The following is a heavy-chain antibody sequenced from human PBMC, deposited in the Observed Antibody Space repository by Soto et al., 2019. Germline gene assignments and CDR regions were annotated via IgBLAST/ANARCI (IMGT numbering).Heavy chain of an antibody. J-gene: IGHJ6*02. CDR1: GFTFSSYW. CDR3: AIDRTTVRSYYYYGMDV. V-gene: IGHV3-74*01. CDR2: INSDGSST. D-gene: IGHD4-17*01. Sequence: PGGSLRLSCAASGFTFSSYWMHWVRQAPGKGLVWVSRINSDGSSTSYADSVKGRFTISRDNAKNTLYLQMNSLRAEDTAVYYCAIDRTTVRSYYYYGMDVWGQGTTVTVS.